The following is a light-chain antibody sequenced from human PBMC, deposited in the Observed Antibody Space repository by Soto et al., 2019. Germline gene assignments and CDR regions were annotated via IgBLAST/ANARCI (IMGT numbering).Light chain of an antibody. J-gene: IGLJ2*01. V-gene: IGLV1-40*01. CDR2: GNS. Sequence: QSVLTQPPSVSGAPGQRVTMSSTGSSSNIGAGYDVHWYQQLPGTAPKLLIYGNSNRPSGVPDRFSGSKSGTSASLAITGLQAEDEADYYCQSYDSSLSGHVVFGGGTQLTVL. CDR1: SSNIGAGYD. CDR3: QSYDSSLSGHVV.